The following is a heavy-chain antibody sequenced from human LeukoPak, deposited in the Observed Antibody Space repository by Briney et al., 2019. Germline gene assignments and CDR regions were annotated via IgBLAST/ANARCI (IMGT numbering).Heavy chain of an antibody. D-gene: IGHD3-3*01. CDR2: ISGSGGST. J-gene: IGHJ4*02. V-gene: IGHV3-23*01. CDR1: GFTFSSYA. Sequence: GGSLRLSCAASGFTFSSYAMSWVRQAPGKGLEWVSAISGSGGSTYYADSVKGRFTISRDNSKNTLYLQVNSLRAEDTAVYYCAKAGGGLEYYFDYWGQGTLVTVSS. CDR3: AKAGGGLEYYFDY.